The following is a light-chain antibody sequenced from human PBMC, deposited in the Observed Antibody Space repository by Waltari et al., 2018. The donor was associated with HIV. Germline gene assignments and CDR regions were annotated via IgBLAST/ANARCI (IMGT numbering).Light chain of an antibody. Sequence: QSVLTQPPSVSGAPGQRVTVSCTGSSSNLGAGFDVHWYQQIPGTAPKLLIYANNTRPSGVPDRFAGSKSGATASLAITGLQPEDEADYYCQSYDSSFSGAVFGGGTKLTVL. CDR1: SSNLGAGFD. CDR3: QSYDSSFSGAV. V-gene: IGLV1-40*01. J-gene: IGLJ2*01. CDR2: ANN.